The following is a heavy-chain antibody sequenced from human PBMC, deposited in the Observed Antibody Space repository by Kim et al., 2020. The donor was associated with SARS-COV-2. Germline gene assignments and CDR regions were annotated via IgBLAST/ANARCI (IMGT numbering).Heavy chain of an antibody. CDR3: ARDLTFSAAVFRWLQHTGFDV. CDR1: GFTFSSYS. D-gene: IGHD5-12*01. Sequence: GGSLRLSCAASGFTFSSYSMNWVRQAPGKGLEWVSSISSSSSYIYYADSVKGRFTISRDNAKNSLYLQMNSLRAEDTAVYYCARDLTFSAAVFRWLQHTGFDVWGKGTTVTVSS. V-gene: IGHV3-21*01. J-gene: IGHJ6*04. CDR2: ISSSSSYI.